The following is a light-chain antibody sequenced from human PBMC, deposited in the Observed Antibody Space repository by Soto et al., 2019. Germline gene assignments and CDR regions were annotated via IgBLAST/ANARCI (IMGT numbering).Light chain of an antibody. Sequence: DVVMTQSPLSLPVTLGQPASISCRSSQSLVYSDGNTYLNWFQQRPGQSPRRLIYKVSNRDSGVQARFGGSGSAADFNRKTRGVGAEDVGVYYGMKGTPGPPNTFGQGTKRETK. V-gene: IGKV2-30*01. CDR2: KVS. CDR3: MKGTPGPPNT. CDR1: QSLVYSDGNTY. J-gene: IGKJ2*01.